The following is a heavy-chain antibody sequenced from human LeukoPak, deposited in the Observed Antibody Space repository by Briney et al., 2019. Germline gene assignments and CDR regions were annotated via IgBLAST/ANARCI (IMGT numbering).Heavy chain of an antibody. D-gene: IGHD3-22*01. J-gene: IGHJ4*02. CDR3: ARGDYYDSSAPSY. CDR1: GYTFTGYY. V-gene: IGHV1-2*04. Sequence: ASVKVSCKASGYTFTGYYMHWVRQAPGQGLEWMGWINPNSGGTNYAQKFQGWVTMTRDTSISTAYMELSRLRSDDTAVYYCARGDYYDSSAPSYWGQGTLVTVSS. CDR2: INPNSGGT.